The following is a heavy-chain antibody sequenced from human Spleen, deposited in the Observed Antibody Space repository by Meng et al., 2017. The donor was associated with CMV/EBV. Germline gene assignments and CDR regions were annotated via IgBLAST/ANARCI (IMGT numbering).Heavy chain of an antibody. CDR2: IIPSLNLA. J-gene: IGHJ4*02. Sequence: SGDTFSKYAISWVRQDPGQGIEWIGGIIPSLNLANYAQNFQGRVTITADTSTSTAHMELTNVRSEDTAVYYCARVGIAAAGTSPSYWGQGTLVTVSS. CDR1: GDTFSKYA. CDR3: ARVGIAAAGTSPSY. V-gene: IGHV1-69*10. D-gene: IGHD6-13*01.